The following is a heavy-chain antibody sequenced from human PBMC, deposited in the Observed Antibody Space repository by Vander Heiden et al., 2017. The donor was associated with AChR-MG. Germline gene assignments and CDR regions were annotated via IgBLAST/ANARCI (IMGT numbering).Heavy chain of an antibody. CDR1: GFTFSSYA. J-gene: IGHJ1*01. CDR3: AKAIFGVVIMSSQYFQH. V-gene: IGHV3-23*01. D-gene: IGHD3-3*01. CDR2: ISGSGGST. Sequence: EVQLLESGGGLVQPGGSLRLSCAASGFTFSSYAMSWVGQAPGKGLEWVSAISGSGGSTYYADSVKGRFTISRDNSKNTLYLQMNSLRAEDTAVYYCAKAIFGVVIMSSQYFQHWGQGTLVTVSS.